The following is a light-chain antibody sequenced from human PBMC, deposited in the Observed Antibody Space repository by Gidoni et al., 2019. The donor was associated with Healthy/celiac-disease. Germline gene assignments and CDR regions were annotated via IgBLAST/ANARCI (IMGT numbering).Light chain of an antibody. V-gene: IGKV1-39*01. CDR3: QQSYRTTYT. CDR1: QSISSY. CDR2: AAS. Sequence: DIQMTQSPSSLSASVGDRVTITCRASQSISSYLNWYQQKPGKAPKLLIYAASSLQSGVPSRFSGSGSGTDFTLTISSLQPEDFATYYCQQSYRTTYTFXQXTKLEIK. J-gene: IGKJ2*01.